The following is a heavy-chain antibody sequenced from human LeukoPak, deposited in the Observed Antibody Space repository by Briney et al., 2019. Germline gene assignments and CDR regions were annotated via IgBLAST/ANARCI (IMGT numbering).Heavy chain of an antibody. D-gene: IGHD3-22*01. V-gene: IGHV3-66*02. CDR3: GGHTSGDYSVDH. Sequence: GGSLRLSCAVSGFSVRSNYISWVRQAPGKGLEWVSIVANGGTTYYADSVRGRFTISRDNSANTVHLQMNSLRADDTALYYCGGHTSGDYSVDHWGQGTLVTVSS. J-gene: IGHJ4*02. CDR1: GFSVRSNY. CDR2: VANGGTT.